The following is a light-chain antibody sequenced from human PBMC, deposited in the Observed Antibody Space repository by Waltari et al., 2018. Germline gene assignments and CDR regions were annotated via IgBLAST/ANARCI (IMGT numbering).Light chain of an antibody. V-gene: IGKV1-39*01. CDR3: QPSYSTPRVIT. Sequence: DIQMTQSPSSLSASVGDRVTITCRASPSISSYLNLYQQKPGKAPKLLIYAASSLQSGVPSRCSGSGSWTDFTLTISSLQPEDFATYYCQPSYSTPRVITFGPGTKVDIK. J-gene: IGKJ3*01. CDR2: AAS. CDR1: PSISSY.